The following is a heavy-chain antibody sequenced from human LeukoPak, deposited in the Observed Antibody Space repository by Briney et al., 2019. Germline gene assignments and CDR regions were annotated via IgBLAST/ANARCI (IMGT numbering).Heavy chain of an antibody. CDR2: ISYDGSNK. CDR1: GFTFSSYA. CDR3: TGEPRVGPTLGSFDY. Sequence: GGSLRLSCAASGFTFSSYAMHWVRQAPGKGLEWVALISYDGSNKYYADSVKGRFTISRDSSKNTLYLQLNSLGAEDTAVYYCTGEPRVGPTLGSFDYWGQGTLVTVSS. V-gene: IGHV3-30*01. D-gene: IGHD1-26*01. J-gene: IGHJ4*02.